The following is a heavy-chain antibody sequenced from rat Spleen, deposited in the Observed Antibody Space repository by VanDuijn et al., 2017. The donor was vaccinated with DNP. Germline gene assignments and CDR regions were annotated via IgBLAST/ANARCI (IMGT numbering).Heavy chain of an antibody. V-gene: IGHV5-22*01. CDR2: ISYDGGSI. Sequence: EVQLVESGGDLVRPGRSLKLSCVASEFTFNNYWMTWFRQAPTKGLEWVAYISYDGGSIDYGESVKGRFTISRDNAKSTLYLQMNSLRSEDMATYYCARPMDYYSGGFAYWGQGTLVTVSS. CDR3: ARPMDYYSGGFAY. CDR1: EFTFNNYW. D-gene: IGHD1-1*01. J-gene: IGHJ3*01.